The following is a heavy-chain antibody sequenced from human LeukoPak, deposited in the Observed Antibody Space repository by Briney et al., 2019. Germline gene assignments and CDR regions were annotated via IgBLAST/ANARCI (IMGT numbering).Heavy chain of an antibody. CDR2: IYYTGST. J-gene: IGHJ4*02. CDR1: GGSISSYY. Sequence: PSETLSLTCTVSGGSISSYYWSWIRQPPGKGLEWIGYIYYTGSTNYNPSLMSRVTISVDTSKNQFSLKLSSVTAADTAVYYCARRVAVAGPLDYWGQGTLVPVSS. V-gene: IGHV4-59*08. CDR3: ARRVAVAGPLDY. D-gene: IGHD6-19*01.